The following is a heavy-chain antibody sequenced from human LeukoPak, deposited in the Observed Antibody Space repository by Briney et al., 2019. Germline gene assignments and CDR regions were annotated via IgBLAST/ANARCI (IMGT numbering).Heavy chain of an antibody. CDR2: IKQDGSEK. CDR3: ARDRGYTYFDC. J-gene: IGHJ4*02. Sequence: GGSLRLSCVASGFTFSSYWMTWVRQAPGRGLEWVANIKQDGSEKYYVDSVKGRFTISRDNAKNSLYLQMNSLRAEDTAVYYCARDRGYTYFDCWGQGTLVTVSS. D-gene: IGHD5-18*01. V-gene: IGHV3-7*01. CDR1: GFTFSSYW.